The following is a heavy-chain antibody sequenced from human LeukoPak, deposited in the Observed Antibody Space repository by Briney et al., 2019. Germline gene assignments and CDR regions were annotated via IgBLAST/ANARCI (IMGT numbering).Heavy chain of an antibody. V-gene: IGHV4-39*01. D-gene: IGHD5-18*01. Sequence: SETLSLTCTVSGDSISSSNYYWGWIRQPPGKGMEWIGSIFFSGTAYYNPSLKSRVTISVDTSKNQFSLKLSSVTAADTTLYYGARSQFGYSYGSFSYWGRGTLVTVS. CDR1: GDSISSSNYY. CDR2: IFFSGTA. CDR3: ARSQFGYSYGSFSY. J-gene: IGHJ4*02.